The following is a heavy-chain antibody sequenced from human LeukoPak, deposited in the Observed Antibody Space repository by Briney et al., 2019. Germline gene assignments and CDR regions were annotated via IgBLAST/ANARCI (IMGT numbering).Heavy chain of an antibody. J-gene: IGHJ4*02. V-gene: IGHV4-59*08. CDR3: ARRRAVPGFDYFDN. CDR2: IYSSGST. D-gene: IGHD3-10*01. CDR1: SGSISNYY. Sequence: PSETLSLTCTVSSGSISNYYWSWIRQPPGKGLEWIGYIYSSGSTKYNPSLKSRVTMSIDTSKRQFSLTLSSVTAADTAVYYCARRRAVPGFDYFDNWGQGTLVTVSS.